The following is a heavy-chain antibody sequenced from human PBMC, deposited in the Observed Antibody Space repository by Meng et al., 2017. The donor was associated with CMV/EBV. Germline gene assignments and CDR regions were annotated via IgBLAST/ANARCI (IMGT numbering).Heavy chain of an antibody. CDR1: GGSISSSSYY. Sequence: SETLSLTCTVSGGSISSSSYYWGWIRQPPGKGLGWIGSIYYSGSTYYNPSLKSRVTISVDTSKNQFSLKLSPVTAADTAVYYCASYWYQLLEDNYNWFDPWGQGTLVTVSS. CDR3: ASYWYQLLEDNYNWFDP. D-gene: IGHD2-2*01. V-gene: IGHV4-39*01. J-gene: IGHJ5*02. CDR2: IYYSGST.